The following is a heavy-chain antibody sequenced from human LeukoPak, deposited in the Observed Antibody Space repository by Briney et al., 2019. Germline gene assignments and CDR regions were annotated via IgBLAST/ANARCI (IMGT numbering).Heavy chain of an antibody. CDR3: ARVRPDRGVISFDH. J-gene: IGHJ4*02. CDR1: GYTFTDFG. Sequence: ASVKVSCKTSGYTFTDFGINWVRQAPGQGLEWMGRFTTYNGNTNYAQKLQGRVTMTTDTSTSTAYMELRSLRSDDTAVYYCARVRPDRGVISFDHWGQGTLVTVSS. V-gene: IGHV1-18*01. CDR2: FTTYNGNT. D-gene: IGHD3-10*01.